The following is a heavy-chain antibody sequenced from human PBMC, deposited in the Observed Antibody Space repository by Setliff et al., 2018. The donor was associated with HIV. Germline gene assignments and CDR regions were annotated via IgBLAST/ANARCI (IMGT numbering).Heavy chain of an antibody. V-gene: IGHV1-24*01. Sequence: ASVKVSCKVSGYTVTELSINWVRQAPGKGPEWMGGFDPEDNKIVYAQKFQGRVTTTEDTSTDTAYMELSSLRSEDTAIYYCARCYYDSSGPTGALDIWGQGTVVTVSS. CDR3: ARCYYDSSGPTGALDI. CDR2: FDPEDNKI. D-gene: IGHD3-22*01. J-gene: IGHJ3*02. CDR1: GYTVTELS.